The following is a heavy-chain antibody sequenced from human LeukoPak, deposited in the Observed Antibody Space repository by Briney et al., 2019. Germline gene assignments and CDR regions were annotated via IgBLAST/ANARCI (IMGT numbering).Heavy chain of an antibody. CDR1: GGSISSSSYY. Sequence: SETLSLTCTVSGGSISSSSYYWGWIRQPPGKGLEWIGSICYSGNTYYNPSLKSRVTISVDTSKNRFSLKLSSVTAADTAVYYCARGSSGWSYYFDYWGQGTLVTVSS. CDR3: ARGSSGWSYYFDY. D-gene: IGHD6-19*01. CDR2: ICYSGNT. V-gene: IGHV4-39*01. J-gene: IGHJ4*02.